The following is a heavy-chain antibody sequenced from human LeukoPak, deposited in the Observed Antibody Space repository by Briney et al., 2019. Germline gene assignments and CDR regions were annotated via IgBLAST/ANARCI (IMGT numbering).Heavy chain of an antibody. Sequence: ASVKVSCKASGYTFTGYYMHWVRQAPGQGLEWMGRINPNSGGTNYAQKFQGRVTMTRDTSISTAYMELSRLRSDDTAVYYCARASLDWGPTFDYWGQGTLVTVPS. V-gene: IGHV1-2*06. CDR3: ARASLDWGPTFDY. CDR2: INPNSGGT. CDR1: GYTFTGYY. J-gene: IGHJ4*02. D-gene: IGHD7-27*01.